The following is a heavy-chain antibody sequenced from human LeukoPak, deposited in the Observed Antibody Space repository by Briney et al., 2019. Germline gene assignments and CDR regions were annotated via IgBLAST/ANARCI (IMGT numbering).Heavy chain of an antibody. CDR3: AKVGILTGYLGY. J-gene: IGHJ4*02. CDR1: GFTFSSYA. Sequence: GGSLRLSCAASGFTFSSYAMSWVRQAPGKGLEWVSAISGSGGSTYYADSVKGRFTISRDNSKNTLYLQMNSLRAEDRAVYYCAKVGILTGYLGYRGQGTLVTVSS. CDR2: ISGSGGST. V-gene: IGHV3-23*01. D-gene: IGHD3-9*01.